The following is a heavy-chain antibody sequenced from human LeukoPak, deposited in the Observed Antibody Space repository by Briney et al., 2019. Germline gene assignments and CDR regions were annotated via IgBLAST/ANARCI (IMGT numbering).Heavy chain of an antibody. J-gene: IGHJ4*02. V-gene: IGHV1-58*01. Sequence: SVKVSCKASGFTFTSSAVQWVRQARGQRLEWIGWIVVGSGNTNYAQKFQERVTITRDMPTSTAYMELSSLRSEDTAVYYCAAVRGLRFLEWLPDYWGQGTLVTVSS. CDR3: AAVRGLRFLEWLPDY. D-gene: IGHD3-3*01. CDR1: GFTFTSSA. CDR2: IVVGSGNT.